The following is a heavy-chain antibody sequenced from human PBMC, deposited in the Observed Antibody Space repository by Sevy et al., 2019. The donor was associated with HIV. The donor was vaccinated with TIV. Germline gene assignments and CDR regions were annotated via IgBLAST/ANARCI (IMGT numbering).Heavy chain of an antibody. D-gene: IGHD6-13*01. CDR3: ARGVAAQAQGHFEY. V-gene: IGHV1-2*06. J-gene: IGHJ4*02. Sequence: ASVKVSCKTSGYYFTLYSLSWVRQAPGQGLEWMGRINPDNGATKYSQKFQGRVTMTRDTSISTFYMDLSRLRSDDTAVYYGARGVAAQAQGHFEYWGQGTLVTVSS. CDR1: GYYFTLYS. CDR2: INPDNGAT.